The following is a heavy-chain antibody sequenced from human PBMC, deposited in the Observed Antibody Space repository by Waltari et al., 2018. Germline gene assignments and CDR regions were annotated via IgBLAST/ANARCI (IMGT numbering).Heavy chain of an antibody. CDR2: VDPEDGET. CDR1: GYTFTAYY. Sequence: EVQLVQSGAEVKKPGATVKISCKASGYTFTAYYMHWLQKAPGKGLEWMGRVDPEDGETIDAEKFQGRVTITADTSTDTAYMELSSLRSEDTAVYYCATGIAAAATWYFDLWGRGTLVTVSS. CDR3: ATGIAAAATWYFDL. D-gene: IGHD6-13*01. J-gene: IGHJ2*01. V-gene: IGHV1-69-2*01.